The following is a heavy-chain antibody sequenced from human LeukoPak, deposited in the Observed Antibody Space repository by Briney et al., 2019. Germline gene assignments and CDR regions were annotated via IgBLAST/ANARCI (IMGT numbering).Heavy chain of an antibody. Sequence: PSETLSLTCTVSGGSISNYYWSWIRQPPGKGLEWIGFIYYSGSTNYNPSLKSRVTISVDTSKDQFSLKVRSVTPADTAVYYCARADSSSWYSVDYWGQGTLVTVSS. CDR3: ARADSSSWYSVDY. CDR1: GGSISNYY. V-gene: IGHV4-59*01. D-gene: IGHD6-13*01. J-gene: IGHJ4*02. CDR2: IYYSGST.